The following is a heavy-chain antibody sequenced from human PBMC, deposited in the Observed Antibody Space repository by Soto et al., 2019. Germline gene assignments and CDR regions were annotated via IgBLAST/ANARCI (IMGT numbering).Heavy chain of an antibody. CDR3: ARDKGAMVRGVITPSYWYYGMDV. Sequence: ASVKVSCKASGCTFTGYYMHWVRQAPGQGLEWMGWINPNSGGTNYAQKFQGRVTMTRDTSISTAYMELSRLRSDDTAVYYCARDKGAMVRGVITPSYWYYGMDVWGQGTTVTVSS. J-gene: IGHJ6*02. CDR2: INPNSGGT. V-gene: IGHV1-2*02. CDR1: GCTFTGYY. D-gene: IGHD3-10*01.